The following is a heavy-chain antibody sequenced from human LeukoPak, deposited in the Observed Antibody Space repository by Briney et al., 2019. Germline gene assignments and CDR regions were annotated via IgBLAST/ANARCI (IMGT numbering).Heavy chain of an antibody. Sequence: ASVKVSCKASGYTFSTYGISWVRQAPGQGLEWMGWISGYNGNTNYAQKLQGRVTMTTDTSTSTAYMELRSLRSDDTAVYYCARDAPPNDYYDSSGYNDAFDIWGQGTMVTVSS. CDR3: ARDAPPNDYYDSSGYNDAFDI. J-gene: IGHJ3*02. CDR2: ISGYNGNT. D-gene: IGHD3-22*01. V-gene: IGHV1-18*01. CDR1: GYTFSTYG.